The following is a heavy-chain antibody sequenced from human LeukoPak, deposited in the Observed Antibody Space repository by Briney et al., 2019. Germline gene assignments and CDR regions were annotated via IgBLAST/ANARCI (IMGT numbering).Heavy chain of an antibody. Sequence: SETLSLTCTVSGGSISSYYWSWIRQPAGKGLEWIGRIYTSGSTNYNPSLKSRVTMSVDTSKNQFSLKLSSVTAADTAVYYCARGDGGEVDTAMVTYDYWGQGTLVTVSS. V-gene: IGHV4-4*07. CDR3: ARGDGGEVDTAMVTYDY. CDR2: IYTSGST. D-gene: IGHD5-18*01. CDR1: GGSISSYY. J-gene: IGHJ4*02.